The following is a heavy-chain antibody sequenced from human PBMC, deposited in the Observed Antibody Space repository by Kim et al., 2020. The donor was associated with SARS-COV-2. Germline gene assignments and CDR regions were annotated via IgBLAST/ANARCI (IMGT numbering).Heavy chain of an antibody. V-gene: IGHV4-61*01. J-gene: IGHJ6*02. D-gene: IGHD4-17*01. CDR3: AREEFALRSDGMDV. Sequence: SETLSLICTVSGGSVSSGSYYWSWIRQPPGKGLEWIGYIYYSGSTNYNPSLKSRVTISVDTSKNQFSLKLSSVTAADAAVYYCAREEFALRSDGMDVWVQGAKATVSS. CDR1: GGSVSSGSYY. CDR2: IYYSGST.